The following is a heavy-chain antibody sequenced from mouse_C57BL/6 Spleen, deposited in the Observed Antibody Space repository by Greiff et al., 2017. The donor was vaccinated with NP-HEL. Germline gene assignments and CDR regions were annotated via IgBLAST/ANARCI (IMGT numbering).Heavy chain of an antibody. CDR3: ASMVGNYAMDD. V-gene: IGHV14-2*01. J-gene: IGHJ4*01. Sequence: VQLQQSGAELVKPGASVKLSCTASGFNITDYYMHWVKQRPEQGLEWIGRIDPEDGETTYAPKFQGKATITADTSSTTAYMQLSSLTSEDTAVYFCASMVGNYAMDDWGKGTSVTVAS. CDR2: IDPEDGET. CDR1: GFNITDYY. D-gene: IGHD1-1*02.